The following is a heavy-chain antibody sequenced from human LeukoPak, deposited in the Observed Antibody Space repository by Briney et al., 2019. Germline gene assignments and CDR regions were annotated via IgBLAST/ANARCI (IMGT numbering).Heavy chain of an antibody. V-gene: IGHV1-18*01. CDR1: GYTFTNYG. CDR3: ARVSGSNWDY. J-gene: IGHJ4*02. D-gene: IGHD1-26*01. Sequence: ASVKVSCKASGYTFTNYGISWVRQAPGQGLEWMGWISAYNANTNCAQKLQGRVTMTTDTSTSTAYMELRSLRSDDTALYYCARVSGSNWDYWGQGTLVTVSS. CDR2: ISAYNANT.